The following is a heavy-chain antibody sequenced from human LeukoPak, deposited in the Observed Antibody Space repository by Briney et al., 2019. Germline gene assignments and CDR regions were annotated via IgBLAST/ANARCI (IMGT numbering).Heavy chain of an antibody. CDR3: ARVSYYGSGSYYWRPWNF. CDR2: INSYNGGT. Sequence: ASVKVSCKASGYIFTNYYLHWVRQAPGQGLEWMGWINSYNGGTSYAQNFQGRVTMTRDTSINTVYMDLTSLRSDDTAVYYCARVSYYGSGSYYWRPWNFWGQGTLVTASS. J-gene: IGHJ4*02. V-gene: IGHV1-2*02. D-gene: IGHD3-10*01. CDR1: GYIFTNYY.